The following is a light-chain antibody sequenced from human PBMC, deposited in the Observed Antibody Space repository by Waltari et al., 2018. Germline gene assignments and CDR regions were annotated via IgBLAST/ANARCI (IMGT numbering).Light chain of an antibody. CDR1: STDLASYNL. J-gene: IGLJ1*01. CDR2: EAT. Sequence: QSALSQPAPVSGSPGQSLTTPCPGPSTDLASYNLVAWYQHHPNRAPKPIIYEATKRPSGISHRFSGAKSGATASLRISGLQADDEADYYCCSYTGSSTSYGCGGGTKVTVL. CDR3: CSYTGSSTSYG. V-gene: IGLV2-23*01.